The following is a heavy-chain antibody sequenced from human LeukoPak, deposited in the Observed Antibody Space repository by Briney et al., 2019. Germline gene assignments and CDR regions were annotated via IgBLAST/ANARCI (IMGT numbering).Heavy chain of an antibody. Sequence: SETLSLTCTVSGYSISSGYYWGWIRQPPGKGLEWIGSIYHSGSTYYNPSLKSRVTISVDTSKNQFSLKLSSVTAADTAVYYCARDLGIAARPDYWGQGTLVTVSS. D-gene: IGHD6-6*01. V-gene: IGHV4-38-2*02. CDR2: IYHSGST. J-gene: IGHJ4*02. CDR3: ARDLGIAARPDY. CDR1: GYSISSGYY.